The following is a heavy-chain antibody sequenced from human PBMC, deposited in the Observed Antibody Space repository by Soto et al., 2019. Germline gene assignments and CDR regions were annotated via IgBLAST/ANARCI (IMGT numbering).Heavy chain of an antibody. CDR1: GFTFSSYG. V-gene: IGHV3-30*18. CDR3: AKSYYYDSSGSHDAFDI. Sequence: GGSLRLSCAASGFTFSSYGMHWVRQAPGKGLEWVAVISYDGSNKYYADSVKGRFTISRDNSKNTLYLQMNSLRAEDTAVYYCAKSYYYDSSGSHDAFDIWGQGTMVTVSS. CDR2: ISYDGSNK. J-gene: IGHJ3*02. D-gene: IGHD3-22*01.